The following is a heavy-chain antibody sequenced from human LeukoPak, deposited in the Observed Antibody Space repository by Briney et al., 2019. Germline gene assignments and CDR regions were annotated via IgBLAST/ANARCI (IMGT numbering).Heavy chain of an antibody. J-gene: IGHJ5*02. CDR1: GGTFSSYA. D-gene: IGHD2-2*01. CDR3: ARVGGCSSTSCSKSNWFDP. CDR2: IIPIFGTA. Sequence: SVKVSCKASGGTFSSYAISWVRQAPGQGLEWMGRIIPIFGTANYAQKFQGRVTITTGESTSTAYMELSSLRSEDTAVYYCARVGGCSSTSCSKSNWFDPWGQGTLVTVSS. V-gene: IGHV1-69*05.